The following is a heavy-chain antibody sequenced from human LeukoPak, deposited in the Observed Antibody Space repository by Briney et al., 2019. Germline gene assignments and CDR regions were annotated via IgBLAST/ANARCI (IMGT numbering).Heavy chain of an antibody. CDR1: GGPFSGYF. CDR3: ASVYGSGSYEFDY. J-gene: IGHJ4*02. V-gene: IGHV4-59*05. D-gene: IGHD3-10*01. Sequence: PSETLSLTCAVSGGPFSGYFWSWIRQSSGKGLEWIGSIYYSGSTYYNPSLKSRVTISVDTSKNQFSLNLSSVTAADTAVYYCASVYGSGSYEFDYWGQGTLVTVSS. CDR2: IYYSGST.